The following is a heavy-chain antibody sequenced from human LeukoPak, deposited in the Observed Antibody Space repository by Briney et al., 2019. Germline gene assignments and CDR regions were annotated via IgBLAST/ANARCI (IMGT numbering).Heavy chain of an antibody. CDR1: GFTFSSYG. D-gene: IGHD6-19*01. Sequence: PGGSLRLSCAASGFTFSSYGMHWVRQAPGKGLEWVAVIWYDGSNKYYADSVKGRFTISRDNSMNTLYLQMNSLRAEDTAVYYCARDHSSGWYSDYFDYWGQGTLVTVSS. CDR3: ARDHSSGWYSDYFDY. V-gene: IGHV3-33*01. CDR2: IWYDGSNK. J-gene: IGHJ4*02.